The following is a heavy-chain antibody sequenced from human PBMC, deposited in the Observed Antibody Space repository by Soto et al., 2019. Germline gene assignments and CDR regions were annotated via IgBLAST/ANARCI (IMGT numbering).Heavy chain of an antibody. CDR3: AKDLRIMTAVTTFDY. D-gene: IGHD4-17*01. Sequence: EVQLLESGGGLVQPGGSMRLSCAASGFTFSSYAMSWVRQAPGKGLEWVSSISSSGGSPDYADSVKGRFTISRDNSKHTLYLQLNSLRAEDTAVYYCAKDLRIMTAVTTFDYWGQGTLVTVSS. CDR1: GFTFSSYA. V-gene: IGHV3-23*01. J-gene: IGHJ4*02. CDR2: ISSSGGSP.